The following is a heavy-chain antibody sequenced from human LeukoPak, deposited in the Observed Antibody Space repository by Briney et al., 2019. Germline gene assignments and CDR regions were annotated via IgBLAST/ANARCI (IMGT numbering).Heavy chain of an antibody. J-gene: IGHJ4*02. D-gene: IGHD6-13*01. CDR2: ISYDGSYK. CDR3: AKDRYSGLNTIDY. V-gene: IGHV3-30*18. Sequence: PGRSLRLSCAASEFTFSTYGMHWVRQAAGKGLEWVAVISYDGSYKFYADSVKGRFTISRDNSKSTLYLQMNSLRAEDTAVYYCAKDRYSGLNTIDYWGQGTLVTVSS. CDR1: EFTFSTYG.